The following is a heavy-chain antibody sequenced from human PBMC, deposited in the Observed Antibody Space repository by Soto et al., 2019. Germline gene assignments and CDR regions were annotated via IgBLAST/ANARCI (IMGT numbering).Heavy chain of an antibody. D-gene: IGHD3-3*01. CDR2: IIPIFGTA. V-gene: IGHV1-69*13. CDR1: GGTFSSYA. Sequence: ASVKVSCKASGGTFSSYAISWVRQAPGQGLEWMGGIIPIFGTANYAQKFQGRVTITADESTSTAYMELSSLRSEDTAVYYCARQASVPFGVVVSYFDYWGQGTLVTVSS. CDR3: ARQASVPFGVVVSYFDY. J-gene: IGHJ4*02.